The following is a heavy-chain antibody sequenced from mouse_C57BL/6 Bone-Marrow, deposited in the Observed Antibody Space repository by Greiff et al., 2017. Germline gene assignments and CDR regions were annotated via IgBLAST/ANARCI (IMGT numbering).Heavy chain of an antibody. D-gene: IGHD1-1*01. CDR2: IDPKSGGT. V-gene: IGHV1-72*01. J-gene: IGHJ3*01. Sequence: QVQLQQSGAELVKPGASVKLSCKASGYTFTSYWMHWVKQRPGRGLEWIGRIDPKSGGTKYNEKFKSKATLTVDKPSSTAYMQLSSLTSEDSAVYYCARRSRTGFADWGQGTLVTVSA. CDR1: GYTFTSYW. CDR3: ARRSRTGFAD.